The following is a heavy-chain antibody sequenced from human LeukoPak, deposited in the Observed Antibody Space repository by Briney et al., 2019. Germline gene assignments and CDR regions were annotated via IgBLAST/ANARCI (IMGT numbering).Heavy chain of an antibody. J-gene: IGHJ4*02. Sequence: GGSLRLSCAASGFTFSSYEMNWVRQAPGKGLEWVSHISSSGSTIYYADSVKGRLTISRDNAKNSLSLQMNSLRAEDTAVYFCAREGGYNDFDYWGQGTLVTVSS. CDR3: AREGGYNDFDY. V-gene: IGHV3-48*03. CDR1: GFTFSSYE. CDR2: ISSSGSTI. D-gene: IGHD5-24*01.